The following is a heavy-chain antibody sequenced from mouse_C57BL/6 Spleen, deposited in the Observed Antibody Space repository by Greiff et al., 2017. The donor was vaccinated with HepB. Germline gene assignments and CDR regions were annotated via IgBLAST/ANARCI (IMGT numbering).Heavy chain of an antibody. CDR2: IYPGSGNT. J-gene: IGHJ3*01. V-gene: IGHV1-76*01. CDR1: GYTFTDYY. CDR3: ARGGQLRLREFAY. Sequence: VQLQQSGAELVRPGASVKLSCKASGYTFTDYYINWVKQRPGQGLEWIARIYPGSGNTYYNEKFKGKATLTAEKSSSTAYMQLSSLTSEDSAVYFCARGGQLRLREFAYWGQGTLVTVSA. D-gene: IGHD3-2*02.